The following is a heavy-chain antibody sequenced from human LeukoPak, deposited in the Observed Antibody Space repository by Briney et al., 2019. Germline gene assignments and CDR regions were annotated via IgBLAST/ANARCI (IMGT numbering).Heavy chain of an antibody. D-gene: IGHD3-10*01. CDR3: ARGLGGDQGYFDL. CDR1: GFIFDDYA. CDR2: INWNSGTL. J-gene: IGHJ2*01. Sequence: GRSLRLSCAASGFIFDDYATHCVRQAPGKGLEWVSTINWNSGTLAYADSVKGRFTISRDNAKNSLYLQMNSLRNEDTVLYYCARGLGGDQGYFDLWGRGTLATVSS. V-gene: IGHV3-9*01.